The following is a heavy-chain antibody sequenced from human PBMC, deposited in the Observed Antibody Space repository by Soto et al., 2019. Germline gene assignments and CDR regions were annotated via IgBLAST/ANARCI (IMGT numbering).Heavy chain of an antibody. Sequence: SETLSLTCAVYGGSFSDYYWIWIRRPPGKGLEWIGEINHSGSTNYNPSLKSRVTISVDTSKNQFSLKLSSVTAADTAVYYCAREGRYYASGRFWWFDPWGQGTLVTVSS. CDR2: INHSGST. V-gene: IGHV4-34*01. CDR3: AREGRYYASGRFWWFDP. D-gene: IGHD3-10*01. CDR1: GGSFSDYY. J-gene: IGHJ5*02.